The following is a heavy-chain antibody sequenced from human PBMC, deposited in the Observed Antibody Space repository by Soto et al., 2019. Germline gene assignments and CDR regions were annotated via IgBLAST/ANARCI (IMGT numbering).Heavy chain of an antibody. CDR3: AKDLLAEQWLVEPNWFDP. J-gene: IGHJ5*02. CDR2: ISGSGGST. CDR1: GFTFSSYA. Sequence: GGSLRLSCAASGFTFSSYAMSWVRQAPGKGLEWVSAISGSGGSTYYADSVKGRFTISRDNSKNTLYLQMNSLRAEDTAVYYCAKDLLAEQWLVEPNWFDPWGQGTLVTVSS. D-gene: IGHD6-19*01. V-gene: IGHV3-23*01.